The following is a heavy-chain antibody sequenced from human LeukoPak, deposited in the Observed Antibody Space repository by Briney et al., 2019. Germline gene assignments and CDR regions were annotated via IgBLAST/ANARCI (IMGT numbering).Heavy chain of an antibody. CDR1: GFTFSDYF. J-gene: IGHJ4*02. D-gene: IGHD3-9*01. CDR2: IASDGSHT. CDR3: AKWGDYDVLTGYYVSDY. V-gene: IGHV3-30-3*02. Sequence: GGSLRLSCAASGFTFSDYFMHWVHQAPGKGLEWVAVIASDGSHTFYVESVKGRFTISRDNSKNTVFLQMNSLRAEDTAVYYCAKWGDYDVLTGYYVSDYWGQGTLVTVSS.